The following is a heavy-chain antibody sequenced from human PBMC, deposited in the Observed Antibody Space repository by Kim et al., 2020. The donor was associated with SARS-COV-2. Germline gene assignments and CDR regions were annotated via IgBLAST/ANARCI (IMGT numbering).Heavy chain of an antibody. CDR2: IHESGNI. CDR3: TRGRAGVVPAPILGIGPHYDYFIMDV. CDR1: GGSLSGYY. D-gene: IGHD2-2*01. V-gene: IGHV4-34*01. Sequence: SQTLSLTCAVYGGSLSGYYWSWIRQPPGKGLEWIGQIHESGNINYNPSLKSRVTMSIDTSKNQFSLRLTSVTAADTAFYYCTRGRAGVVPAPILGIGPHYDYFIMDVWGRGAPVTVSS. J-gene: IGHJ6*02.